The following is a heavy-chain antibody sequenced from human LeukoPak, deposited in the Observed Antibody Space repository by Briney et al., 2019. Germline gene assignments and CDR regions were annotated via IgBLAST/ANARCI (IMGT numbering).Heavy chain of an antibody. CDR2: IIPIFGTA. D-gene: IGHD3-10*01. J-gene: IGHJ4*02. CDR1: GGTFSSYA. Sequence: SVKVSCKASGGTFSSYAISWVRQAPGQGLEWMGGIIPIFGTANYAQKFQGRDPITADESTHTAYREVSSLRSGDTGVYDCASGIVVRGGLGYWGQGTLVTVSS. V-gene: IGHV1-69*13. CDR3: ASGIVVRGGLGY.